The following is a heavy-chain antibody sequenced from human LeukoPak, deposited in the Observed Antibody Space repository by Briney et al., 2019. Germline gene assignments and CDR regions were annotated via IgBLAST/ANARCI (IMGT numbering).Heavy chain of an antibody. J-gene: IGHJ4*02. CDR1: GFTFSSYA. Sequence: GGSLRLSCAASGFTFSSYAMSWVRQAPGKGLEWVSVISGGGGSTHYADSVKGRFTISRDNSKNTLYLQMNNLRAEDTAVYYCTREGEAGFDYWGQGTLVTVSS. CDR3: TREGEAGFDY. CDR2: ISGGGGST. D-gene: IGHD3-10*01. V-gene: IGHV3-23*01.